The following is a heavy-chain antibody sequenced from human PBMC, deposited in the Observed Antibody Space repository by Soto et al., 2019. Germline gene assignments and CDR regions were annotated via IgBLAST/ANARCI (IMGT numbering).Heavy chain of an antibody. D-gene: IGHD6-25*01. J-gene: IGHJ6*02. CDR2: ISSSSSTI. V-gene: IGHV3-48*02. CDR1: GFTFSSYS. CDR3: ARDKRRLPVSGIMDV. Sequence: PGGSLRLSCAASGFTFSSYSVNWVRQAPGKGPEWISYISSSSSTIKYADSVKGRFTISRDNAKSSLFLQMNSLRDEDTAVYYCARDKRRLPVSGIMDVWGQGTTVTVSS.